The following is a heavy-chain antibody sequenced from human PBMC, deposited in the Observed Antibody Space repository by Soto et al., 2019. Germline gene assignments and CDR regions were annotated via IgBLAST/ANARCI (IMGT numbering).Heavy chain of an antibody. CDR1: GFTFSSYS. Sequence: GGSLRLSCAASGFTFSSYSMNWVRQAPGKGLEWVSSISSSSSYMYYADSVKGRFTISRDNAKNSLYLQMNSLRAEDTAVYYCARLATVPAAMTYYYYGMDVWGQGTTVTVSS. CDR2: ISSSSSYM. V-gene: IGHV3-21*01. CDR3: ARLATVPAAMTYYYYGMDV. J-gene: IGHJ6*02. D-gene: IGHD2-2*01.